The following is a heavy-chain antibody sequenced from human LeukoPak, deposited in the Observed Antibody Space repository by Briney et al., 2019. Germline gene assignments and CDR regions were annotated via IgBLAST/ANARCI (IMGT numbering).Heavy chain of an antibody. CDR1: GYTFTSYY. J-gene: IGHJ2*01. CDR3: ARDLEMATTLYWYFDL. D-gene: IGHD5-24*01. Sequence: ASVKVSCKASGYTFTSYYIHWVRQAPGQGLEWMGIIHPSDGSTGYAQKFQGRVTMTRDTSTSTVYMELSSLRSEDTAVYYCARDLEMATTLYWYFDLWGRGTLVTVSS. V-gene: IGHV1-46*01. CDR2: IHPSDGST.